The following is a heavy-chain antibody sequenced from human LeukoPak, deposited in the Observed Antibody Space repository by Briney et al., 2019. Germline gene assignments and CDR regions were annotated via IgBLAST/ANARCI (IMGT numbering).Heavy chain of an antibody. J-gene: IGHJ6*03. CDR3: ARGVRGVIQDYYYYMDV. CDR2: INPNSGGT. V-gene: IGHV1-2*02. Sequence: ASVKVPCKASGYTFTGYYMHWVRQAPGQGLEWMGWINPNSGGTNYAQKFQGRVTMTRDTSISTAYMELSRLRSDDTAVYYCARGVRGVIQDYYYYMDVWGKGTTVTVSS. D-gene: IGHD3-10*01. CDR1: GYTFTGYY.